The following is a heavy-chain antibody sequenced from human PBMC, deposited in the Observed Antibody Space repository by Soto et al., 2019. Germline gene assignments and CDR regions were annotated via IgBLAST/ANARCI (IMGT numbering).Heavy chain of an antibody. CDR1: GFTFSSYA. D-gene: IGHD5-18*01. V-gene: IGHV3-30-3*01. J-gene: IGHJ4*02. CDR3: AKVVDTAMTKDY. CDR2: ISYDGSNK. Sequence: LRLSCAASGFTFSSYAMHWVRQAPGKGLEWVAVISYDGSNKYYADSVKGRFTISRDNSKNTLYLQMNSLRAEDTAVYYCAKVVDTAMTKDYWGQGTLVTVSS.